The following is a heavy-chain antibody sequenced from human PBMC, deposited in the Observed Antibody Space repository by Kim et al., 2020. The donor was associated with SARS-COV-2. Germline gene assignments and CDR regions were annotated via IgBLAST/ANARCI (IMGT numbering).Heavy chain of an antibody. D-gene: IGHD5-12*01. Sequence: GGSLRLSCVASGFTFGTFDMNWVRQAPGKGLKWVSGINRPGDSTSYAESVKGRFTVSRDSARNTLYLQMNSLRAEDTAVYYCVKGAWLNYWGPGTLVTVSS. V-gene: IGHV3-23*01. CDR2: INRPGDST. J-gene: IGHJ4*02. CDR3: VKGAWLNY. CDR1: GFTFGTFD.